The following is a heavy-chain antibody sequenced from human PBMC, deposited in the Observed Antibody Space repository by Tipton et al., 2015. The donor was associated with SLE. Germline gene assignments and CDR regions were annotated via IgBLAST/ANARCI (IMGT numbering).Heavy chain of an antibody. CDR3: AGSSSSWYYFDY. D-gene: IGHD6-13*01. CDR2: IYTSGST. CDR1: GGSISGYS. V-gene: IGHV4-4*09. J-gene: IGHJ4*02. Sequence: LRLSCTVSGGSISGYSWSWIRQPLGKGLEWIGYIYTSGSTNYNPSLKSRVTISLDTSKNQFSLKLSSVTAADTALYYCAGSSSSWYYFDYWGQGTLATVSS.